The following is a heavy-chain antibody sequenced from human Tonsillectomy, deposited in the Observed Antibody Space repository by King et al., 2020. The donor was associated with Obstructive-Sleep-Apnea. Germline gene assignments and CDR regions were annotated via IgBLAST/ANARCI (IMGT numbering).Heavy chain of an antibody. D-gene: IGHD2-21*02. CDR3: VRDRDWAFDY. CDR1: GFTFRSYS. CDR2: INGVSTAI. V-gene: IGHV3-48*01. J-gene: IGHJ4*02. Sequence: VQLVESGGGSVQPGGSLRLSCVASGFTFRSYSINWVRQAPGEGLEWISYINGVSTAILYADSVKDRFTISRDEARNSLYLEMNSLRVEDTAVYYCVRDRDWAFDYWGQGTLVTVSS.